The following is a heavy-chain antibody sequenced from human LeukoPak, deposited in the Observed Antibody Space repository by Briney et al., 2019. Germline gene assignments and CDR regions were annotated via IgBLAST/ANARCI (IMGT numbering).Heavy chain of an antibody. V-gene: IGHV3-21*01. CDR1: GFTFSSYS. Sequence: GGSLRLSCAASGFTFSSYSMNWVRQAPGKGLEWVSSISSSSSYIYYADSVKGRFTISRDNAKNSLYLQMNSLRAEDTAVYYCARERGKDAIRFDYWGQGTLVTVSS. J-gene: IGHJ4*02. CDR2: ISSSSSYI. CDR3: ARERGKDAIRFDY.